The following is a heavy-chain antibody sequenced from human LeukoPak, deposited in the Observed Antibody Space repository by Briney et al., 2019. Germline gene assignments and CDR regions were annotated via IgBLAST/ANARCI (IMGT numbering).Heavy chain of an antibody. CDR2: TYHSGTT. D-gene: IGHD7-27*01. V-gene: IGHV4-38-2*02. Sequence: SETLSLTCTVSGYSISSGYYWGWIRQPPGKGLEWIGNTYHSGTTSYNPSLKNRVTISVDTSRNQFSLKLSSVTAADTAMYYCAKVGMRPTRPFFDYWGQGTLVTVSS. J-gene: IGHJ4*02. CDR1: GYSISSGYY. CDR3: AKVGMRPTRPFFDY.